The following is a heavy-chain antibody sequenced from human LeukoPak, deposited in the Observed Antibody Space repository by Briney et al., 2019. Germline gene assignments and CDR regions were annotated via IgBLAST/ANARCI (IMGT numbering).Heavy chain of an antibody. J-gene: IGHJ4*02. CDR1: GFSLSNPGVA. D-gene: IGHD3-10*01. V-gene: IGHV2-5*01. CDR3: AHKGRGSGSYTM. CDR2: TYWNNDK. Sequence: SGPTLVKPPPTLTLTCTFSGFSLSNPGVAVAWIRQPPGKALEWLAVTYWNNDKSYSPSLKNRLTITQDTSKNQVILIMVNVDRVDTGTYYCAHKGRGSGSYTMWGQGTLVTVSS.